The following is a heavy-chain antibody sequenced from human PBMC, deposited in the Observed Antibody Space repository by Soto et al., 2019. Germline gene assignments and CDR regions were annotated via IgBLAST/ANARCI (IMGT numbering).Heavy chain of an antibody. CDR3: GYQEYRSNGYYFAF. Sequence: QLQLQESGPGLVKPSETLSLTCTVSGGSITSSTSYWGWIRQPPGKGLEWIANIYSGGSTYYNPSLKSRVTISLDRSKKQLSLRLTSVTAADTAEYHCGYQEYRSNGYYFAFWGQGTLVTVPA. V-gene: IGHV4-39*01. D-gene: IGHD6-6*01. CDR1: GGSITSSTSY. J-gene: IGHJ4*02. CDR2: IYSGGST.